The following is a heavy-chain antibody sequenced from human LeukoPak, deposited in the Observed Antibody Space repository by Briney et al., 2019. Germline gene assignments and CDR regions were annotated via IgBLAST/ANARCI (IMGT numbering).Heavy chain of an antibody. CDR3: ARDIRDVVVVPAASRADY. V-gene: IGHV1-18*01. CDR1: GYTFTSYG. CDR2: ISAYNGNT. D-gene: IGHD2-2*01. J-gene: IGHJ4*02. Sequence: ASVKVSCKASGYTFTSYGTSWVRQAPGQGLELMGWISAYNGNTNYAQKLQGRVTMPTDTSTSTAYMELRSLRSDDTAVYYCARDIRDVVVVPAASRADYWGQGTLVTVSS.